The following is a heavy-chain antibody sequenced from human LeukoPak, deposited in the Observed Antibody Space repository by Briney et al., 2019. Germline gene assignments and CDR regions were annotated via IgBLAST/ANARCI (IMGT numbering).Heavy chain of an antibody. Sequence: PGGSLRLSCAASGFTFSSYAMSWVRQAPGKGLEWVSVISSSGGSTYYADSVKGRFTISRDNSKNTLYLQMNSLRAEDTAVYYCANPRDRYGYDKFDHWGQGTLVTVSS. J-gene: IGHJ4*02. V-gene: IGHV3-23*01. CDR1: GFTFSSYA. CDR2: ISSSGGST. CDR3: ANPRDRYGYDKFDH. D-gene: IGHD5-18*01.